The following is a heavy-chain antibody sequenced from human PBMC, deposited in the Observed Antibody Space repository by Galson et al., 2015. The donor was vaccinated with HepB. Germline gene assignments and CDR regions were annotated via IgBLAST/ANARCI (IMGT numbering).Heavy chain of an antibody. CDR2: IYPGDSDT. J-gene: IGHJ2*01. V-gene: IGHV5-51*03. Sequence: GAEVKKPGESLKISCKGSGYSFTSYWIGWVRQMPGKGLEWMGIIYPGDSDTRYSPSFQGQVTISADTSISTAYLQWSSLKASDTAMYYCARADTTLVHDWYFDLWGRGTLVTVSS. D-gene: IGHD5-18*01. CDR1: GYSFTSYW. CDR3: ARADTTLVHDWYFDL.